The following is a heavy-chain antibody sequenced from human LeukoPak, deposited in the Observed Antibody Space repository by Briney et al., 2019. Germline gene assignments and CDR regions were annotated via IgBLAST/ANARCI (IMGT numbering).Heavy chain of an antibody. D-gene: IGHD5-18*01. J-gene: IGHJ4*02. CDR1: GFTFSNAW. CDR2: IKSKTDGGTT. Sequence: GGSLRLSCAASGFTFSNAWMSWVRQAPGKGLEWVGRIKSKTDGGTTDYAAPVKGRFTISGDDSKNTLYLQMNSLKAEDTAVYYCTTTPYSYGYRARRDYWGQGTLVTVSS. CDR3: TTTPYSYGYRARRDY. V-gene: IGHV3-15*01.